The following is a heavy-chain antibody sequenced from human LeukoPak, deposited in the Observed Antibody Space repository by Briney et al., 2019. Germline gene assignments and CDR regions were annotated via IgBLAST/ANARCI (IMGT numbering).Heavy chain of an antibody. CDR1: GFTFSSYG. Sequence: QPGGSLRLSCAAAGFTFSSYGMHSVRQAPGKGLEWVAFIRYDGSNKYYADSVKGRFTISRDNSKNTLYLQMNSLRAEDTAVYYCAKDLWELRIDYWGQGTLVTVSS. J-gene: IGHJ4*02. CDR2: IRYDGSNK. V-gene: IGHV3-30*02. CDR3: AKDLWELRIDY. D-gene: IGHD1-26*01.